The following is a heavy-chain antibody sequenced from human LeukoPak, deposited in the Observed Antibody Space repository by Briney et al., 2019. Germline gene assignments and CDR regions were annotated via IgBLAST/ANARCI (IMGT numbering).Heavy chain of an antibody. D-gene: IGHD1-26*01. CDR1: GFTFSNYW. Sequence: GGSLRLSCAVSGFTFSNYWLSWVRQAPGKGLEWVAYIKEDGSESYYVDSVEGRFTISRDNAKNSLYLQMNSLRAEDTAMYYCARGGGGRDWGQGTLVTVSS. CDR3: ARGGGGRD. J-gene: IGHJ4*02. CDR2: IKEDGSES. V-gene: IGHV3-7*01.